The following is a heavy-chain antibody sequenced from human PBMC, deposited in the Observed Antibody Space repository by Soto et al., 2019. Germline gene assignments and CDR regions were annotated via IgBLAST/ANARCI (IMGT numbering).Heavy chain of an antibody. Sequence: QVQLVESGGGVVQPGRSLRLSCAASGFTFSSYAMHWVRQAPGKGLEWVAVISYDGSNKYYADSVKGRFTISRDNSKNRLYLQMNSLRAEDTAVYYCARDGRGGDSPFDWGQGTLVTVSS. CDR2: ISYDGSNK. J-gene: IGHJ4*02. CDR3: ARDGRGGDSPFD. D-gene: IGHD3-16*01. V-gene: IGHV3-30-3*01. CDR1: GFTFSSYA.